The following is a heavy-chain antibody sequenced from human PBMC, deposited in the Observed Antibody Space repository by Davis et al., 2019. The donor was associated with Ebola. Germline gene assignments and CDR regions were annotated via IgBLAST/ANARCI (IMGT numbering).Heavy chain of an antibody. Sequence: GESLKISCAASGFTFSTYSMNWVRQAPGKGLEWVSSISSSSSYIYYADSLKGRFTISRDNAKNSLYLQMNSLRAEDTAVYYCARGTYGYCISTSCYAPVTNWFDPWGQGTLVTVSS. CDR3: ARGTYGYCISTSCYAPVTNWFDP. CDR2: ISSSSSYI. CDR1: GFTFSTYS. D-gene: IGHD2-2*01. V-gene: IGHV3-21*01. J-gene: IGHJ5*02.